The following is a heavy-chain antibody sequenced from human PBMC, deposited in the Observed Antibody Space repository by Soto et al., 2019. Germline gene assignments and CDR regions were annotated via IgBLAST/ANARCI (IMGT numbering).Heavy chain of an antibody. CDR3: ARGDSSSTTDYFDY. V-gene: IGHV4-34*01. CDR2: IKHSGST. CDR1: GGSFSGYY. D-gene: IGHD6-6*01. J-gene: IGHJ4*02. Sequence: QVQLQQWGAGLLKPSETLSLTCAVYGGSFSGYYWSWIRQPPGKGLEWIGEIKHSGSTNYNPSLKSRVTISVDTSKNQFSLKLSSVTAADTAVYYCARGDSSSTTDYFDYWGQGTLVTVSS.